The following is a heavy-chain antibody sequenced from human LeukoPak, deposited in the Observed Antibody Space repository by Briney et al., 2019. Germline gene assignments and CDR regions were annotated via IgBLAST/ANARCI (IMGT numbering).Heavy chain of an antibody. CDR3: AKNSLAYYDFWSGLDY. J-gene: IGHJ4*02. D-gene: IGHD3-3*01. CDR2: ISGSGDGT. V-gene: IGHV3-23*01. CDR1: GFTFSNFA. Sequence: GGSLRLSCATSGFTFSNFAMTWVRQAPGKGLEWVSSISGSGDGTYYPDSVKGRFTISRDNSKNALILQMNSLRAEDTAPYYCAKNSLAYYDFWSGLDYWGQGALVTVSS.